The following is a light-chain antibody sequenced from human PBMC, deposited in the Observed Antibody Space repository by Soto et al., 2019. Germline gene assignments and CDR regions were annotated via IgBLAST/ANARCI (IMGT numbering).Light chain of an antibody. Sequence: DIQMTQSPSTLSASVGDRVTITCRASQSISSWLAWYQQKPGKDPKLLIYKASSLESGVPSRFSGSGSGTEFTLTLSSLQPDDFATYYCQQYNSYWWTFGQGSKVEIK. CDR1: QSISSW. V-gene: IGKV1-5*03. J-gene: IGKJ1*01. CDR2: KAS. CDR3: QQYNSYWWT.